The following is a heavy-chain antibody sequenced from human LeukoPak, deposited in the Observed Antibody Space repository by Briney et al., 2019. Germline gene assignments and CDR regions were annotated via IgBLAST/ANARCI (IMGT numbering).Heavy chain of an antibody. CDR2: ISGSGGST. V-gene: IGHV3-23*01. CDR1: GFTFSSYA. J-gene: IGHJ4*02. D-gene: IGHD3-10*01. Sequence: GGSLRLSCAASGFTFSSYAMSWVRQAPGKGLEWVSAISGSGGSTYYADSVKGRFTISRDNSKNTLYLQMNSLRAEDTAVYYCAKDTWFGELSQGYFDYWGQGTLVTVSS. CDR3: AKDTWFGELSQGYFDY.